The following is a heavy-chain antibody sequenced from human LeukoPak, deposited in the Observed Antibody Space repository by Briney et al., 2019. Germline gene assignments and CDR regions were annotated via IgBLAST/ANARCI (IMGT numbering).Heavy chain of an antibody. CDR1: GGSISSGDYY. D-gene: IGHD3-22*01. J-gene: IGHJ4*02. CDR3: ARSDSSGYYFVY. Sequence: PSQTLPLTCTVSGGSISSGDYYWSWIRQPPGKGLEWIGYIYNSGSTYYNPSLKSRVTISVDTSKNQFSLKLNSVTAADTAVYSCARSDSSGYYFVYWGQGTLVTVSS. CDR2: IYNSGST. V-gene: IGHV4-30-4*01.